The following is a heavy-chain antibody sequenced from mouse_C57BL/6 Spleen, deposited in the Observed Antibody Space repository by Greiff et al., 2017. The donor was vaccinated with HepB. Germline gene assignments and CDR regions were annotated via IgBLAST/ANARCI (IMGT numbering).Heavy chain of an antibody. CDR2: IYPGGGYT. CDR3: ASGNSNYEALYYYAMDY. J-gene: IGHJ4*01. Sequence: QVQLQQSGAELVRPGTSVKMSCKASGYTFTNYWIGWAKQRPGHGLEWIGDIYPGGGYTNYNEKFKGKATLTADKSSSTAYMQFSSLTSEDSAIYYCASGNSNYEALYYYAMDYWGQGTSVTVSS. D-gene: IGHD2-5*01. CDR1: GYTFTNYW. V-gene: IGHV1-63*01.